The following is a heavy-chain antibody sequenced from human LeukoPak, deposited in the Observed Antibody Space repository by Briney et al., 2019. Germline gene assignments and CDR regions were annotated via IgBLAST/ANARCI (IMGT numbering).Heavy chain of an antibody. V-gene: IGHV1-69*05. CDR2: IIPIFGTA. Sequence: SVKVSCKASGGTFSSYAISWVRQAPGQGLEWMGGIIPIFGTANYAQKFQGRVTITRDTSASTAYMELSSLRSEDTAVYYCARVPLHDRNDYYYPHWGQGTVVTVSS. J-gene: IGHJ1*01. D-gene: IGHD3-22*01. CDR3: ARVPLHDRNDYYYPH. CDR1: GGTFSSYA.